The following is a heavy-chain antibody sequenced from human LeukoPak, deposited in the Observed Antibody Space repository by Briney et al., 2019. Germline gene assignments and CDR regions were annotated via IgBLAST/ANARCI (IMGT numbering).Heavy chain of an antibody. CDR3: AKGSSYSSGNIWFDP. J-gene: IGHJ5*02. CDR1: AFTFSAYG. V-gene: IGHV3-23*01. D-gene: IGHD3-22*01. CDR2: ISGSGVDA. Sequence: GGSLTLACAASAFTFSAYGMEWVRQAPGKGLERISDISGSGVDAYYADSVKGRFTISRDNSLNTLYLQMNSLRAEDTAVYYCAKGSSYSSGNIWFDPWGQETMVTVSS.